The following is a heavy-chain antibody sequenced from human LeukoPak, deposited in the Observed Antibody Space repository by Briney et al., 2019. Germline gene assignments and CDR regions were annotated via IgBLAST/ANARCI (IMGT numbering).Heavy chain of an antibody. CDR1: GFTFSYNW. D-gene: IGHD5-12*01. Sequence: PGGSLRLSCAAVGFTFSYNWMDWLRHAPGKGLVWVSRINSDGSITSYADSVKGRFTISRDNAKNTLYLQMNSLRAEDTAVYYCARDIVPKGLRTEHWGQGTLVTVSS. V-gene: IGHV3-74*01. J-gene: IGHJ1*01. CDR2: INSDGSIT. CDR3: ARDIVPKGLRTEH.